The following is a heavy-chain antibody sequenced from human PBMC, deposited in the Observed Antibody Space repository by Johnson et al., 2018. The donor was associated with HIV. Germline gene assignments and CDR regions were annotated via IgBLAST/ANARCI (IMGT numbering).Heavy chain of an antibody. CDR1: RFTFRSYW. Sequence: EVQLVESGGGLLQPGGSLRLSCAASRFTFRSYWLSWVRQAPGKGLEWVANIKQDGSEKYYVDSVKGRFTISRDNAKNSLYLQMNSLRAEDTAVYYCARALGLEVCAFDLWGQGAMVTVSS. CDR3: ARALGLEVCAFDL. D-gene: IGHD2-8*01. V-gene: IGHV3-7*05. CDR2: IKQDGSEK. J-gene: IGHJ3*01.